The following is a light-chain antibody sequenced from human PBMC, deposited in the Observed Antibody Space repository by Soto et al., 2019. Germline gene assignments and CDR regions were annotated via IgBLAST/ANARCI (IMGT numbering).Light chain of an antibody. V-gene: IGLV1-44*01. Sequence: QSVLTQPPSASGTPGQRVTISCSGSSSNIGSNTVNWYQQLPGTAPKLLIYSNNQRPSGVPDRFSGSKSGTSASLAISGLQSEDEADYCCAAWDASLNDYVFGTGTKVTVL. CDR2: SNN. J-gene: IGLJ1*01. CDR3: AAWDASLNDYV. CDR1: SSNIGSNT.